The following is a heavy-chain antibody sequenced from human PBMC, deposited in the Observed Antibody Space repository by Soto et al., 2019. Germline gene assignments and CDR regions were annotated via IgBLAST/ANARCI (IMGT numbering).Heavy chain of an antibody. V-gene: IGHV3-21*06. Sequence: GSLRLSCAASGFTFTRYSMNWVRQAPGKGLEWVSSISSTTHYIYYADSMRGRFTISRDNARNAVYLEMNSLRAEDTAVYYCARESEDLTSNFDYWGQGTLVTVSS. CDR1: GFTFTRYS. CDR3: ARESEDLTSNFDY. CDR2: ISSTTHYI. J-gene: IGHJ4*02.